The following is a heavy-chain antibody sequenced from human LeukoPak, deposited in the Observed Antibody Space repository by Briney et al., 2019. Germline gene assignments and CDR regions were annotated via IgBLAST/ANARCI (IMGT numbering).Heavy chain of an antibody. V-gene: IGHV3-11*01. D-gene: IGHD3-10*01. CDR3: ARDCTVRGVIITWGLDY. CDR2: ISSSGSTI. J-gene: IGHJ4*02. Sequence: SLRLSCAASGFTFSDYYMSWIRQAPGKGLEWVSYISSSGSTIYYADSVKGRFTISRDNAKNSLYLQMNSLRAEDTAVYYCARDCTVRGVIITWGLDYWGQGTLVTVSS. CDR1: GFTFSDYY.